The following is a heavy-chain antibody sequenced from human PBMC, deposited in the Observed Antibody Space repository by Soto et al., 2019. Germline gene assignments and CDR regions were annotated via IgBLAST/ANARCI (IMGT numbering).Heavy chain of an antibody. J-gene: IGHJ3*02. Sequence: HPGGSLRLSCAASGFTFSSYAMSWVRQAPGKGLEWVSRINSDGSTTSYADSVKGRFTISRDNAKNTLYLQMNSLRAEDTAAYYCARPVYVSRYFAARDGDAFDIWGQGTMVTVSS. CDR3: ARPVYVSRYFAARDGDAFDI. D-gene: IGHD3-9*01. CDR2: INSDGSTT. V-gene: IGHV3-74*01. CDR1: GFTFSSYA.